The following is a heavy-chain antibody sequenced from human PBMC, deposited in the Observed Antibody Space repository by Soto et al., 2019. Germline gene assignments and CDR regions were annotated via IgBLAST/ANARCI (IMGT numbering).Heavy chain of an antibody. V-gene: IGHV3-74*01. CDR1: GFSFSIFW. D-gene: IGHD5-12*01. CDR3: TRGGGYSGYDPFDY. CDR2: INGGGSSA. Sequence: EVQLVESGGDLVQPGGSLRLSCAASGFSFSIFWMHWVRQAPGKGLVWVSSINGGGSSADYADSVKGRFTFSRDNAKNTVYRQMNRLRAEDTAVYYCTRGGGYSGYDPFDYWGQGTLVTVSS. J-gene: IGHJ4*02.